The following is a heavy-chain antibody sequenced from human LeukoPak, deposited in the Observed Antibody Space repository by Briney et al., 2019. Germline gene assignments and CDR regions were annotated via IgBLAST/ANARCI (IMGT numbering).Heavy chain of an antibody. Sequence: GGSLRLSCEASGLTFNGYDIHWVRPATGRGLEGVSDNCITGDKYYSDPVRGRFTISRENAKNDLDLQMNSLRAGDTAVYYCARSPSYSSSWYALDSWGQGTLVTVSS. D-gene: IGHD6-13*01. CDR3: ARSPSYSSSWYALDS. J-gene: IGHJ4*02. CDR2: NCITGDK. V-gene: IGHV3-13*01. CDR1: GLTFNGYD.